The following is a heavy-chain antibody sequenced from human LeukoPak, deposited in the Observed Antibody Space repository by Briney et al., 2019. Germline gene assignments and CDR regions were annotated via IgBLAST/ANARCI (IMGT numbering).Heavy chain of an antibody. V-gene: IGHV4-4*07. J-gene: IGHJ4*01. CDR1: GGSIHSY. Sequence: SGTLSLTCTVSGGSIHSYWSWIRQPAGKGLEWIGRISGSGTITYNPALQSRLTISIDTSKNQFSLKLSSVTAADTAVYHCARESQSVLWFGVHLWGHGTLVTVSS. CDR3: ARESQSVLWFGVHL. D-gene: IGHD3-10*01. CDR2: ISGSGTI.